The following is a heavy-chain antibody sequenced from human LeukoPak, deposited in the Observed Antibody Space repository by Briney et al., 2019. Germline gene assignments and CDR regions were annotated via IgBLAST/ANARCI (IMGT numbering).Heavy chain of an antibody. D-gene: IGHD2-15*01. CDR1: GFTFNRYN. V-gene: IGHV3-48*01. CDR2: ISSSSSTI. J-gene: IGHJ6*03. Sequence: PGGSLRLSCAASGFTFNRYNMNWVRQAPGKGLEWVSYISSSSSTIYYADSVKGRFTISRDNAKNSLYLQMNSLRAEDTAVYYCARDRVDRRGYYYYYMDVWGKGTTVTVSS. CDR3: ARDRVDRRGYYYYYMDV.